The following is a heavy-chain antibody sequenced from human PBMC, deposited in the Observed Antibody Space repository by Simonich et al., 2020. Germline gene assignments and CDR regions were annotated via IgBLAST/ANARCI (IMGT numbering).Heavy chain of an antibody. J-gene: IGHJ3*02. CDR2: INTNSGGQ. V-gene: IGHV1-2*07. CDR3: ARDPVVPAAIRNAFDI. Sequence: VQLVQSGAAVKKPAASVKVSCQASGYTFTGYYMHCGRQAPGKGLEGMGWINTNSGGQNNAHKFQGRVTMTRDTSSSTAYMELSRLRSDDTAVYYCARDPVVPAAIRNAFDIWGQGTMVTVSS. D-gene: IGHD2-2*01. CDR1: GYTFTGYY.